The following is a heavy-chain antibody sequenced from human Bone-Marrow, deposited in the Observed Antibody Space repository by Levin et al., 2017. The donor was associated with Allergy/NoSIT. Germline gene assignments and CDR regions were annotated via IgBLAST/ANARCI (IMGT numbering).Heavy chain of an antibody. CDR3: ARDILLKRVSMAGLE. Sequence: ASVKVSCKASGYSFTDHFLHWVRQAPGQGLEWLAKIDPGDGTTYYARDFEDRVSVTRDTSTNTVYMELSRLRFDDTAMYYCARDILLKRVSMAGLEWGQGTPVTVSS. J-gene: IGHJ4*02. CDR2: IDPGDGTT. D-gene: IGHD3/OR15-3a*01. V-gene: IGHV1-46*01. CDR1: GYSFTDHF.